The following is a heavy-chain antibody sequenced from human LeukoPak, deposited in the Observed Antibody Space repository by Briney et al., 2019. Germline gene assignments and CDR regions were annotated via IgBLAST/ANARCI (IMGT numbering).Heavy chain of an antibody. CDR3: ARANPVHCSSTSCLFDY. V-gene: IGHV1-2*04. CDR1: RYTFTPSY. D-gene: IGHD2-2*01. CDR2: INPNNGGT. Sequence: APVKVSCTPSRYTFTPSYIPRVRQAPGHELECMGWINPNNGGTYSTKQFPGWVTMTRDTSISTAYMGLSRLTTDDTAVYYCARANPVHCSSTSCLFDYWGQGSLVTVSS. J-gene: IGHJ4*02.